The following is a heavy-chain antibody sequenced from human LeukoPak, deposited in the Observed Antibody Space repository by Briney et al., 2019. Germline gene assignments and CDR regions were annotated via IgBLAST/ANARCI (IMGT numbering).Heavy chain of an antibody. J-gene: IGHJ4*02. D-gene: IGHD5-12*01. CDR1: GGSISTYY. CDR3: ARGGGYASPIGY. CDR2: IYHSGST. Sequence: SKTLSLTCTLSGGSISTYYWSWIRQPPGEGLEWIGYIYHSGSTNYNPSLKSRVTISVDTSKNQFSLKLSSVTAADTAVYYRARGGGYASPIGYWGQGALVTVSS. V-gene: IGHV4-59*01.